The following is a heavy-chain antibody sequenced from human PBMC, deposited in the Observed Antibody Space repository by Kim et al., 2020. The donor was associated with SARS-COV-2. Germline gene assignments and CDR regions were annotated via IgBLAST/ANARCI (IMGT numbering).Heavy chain of an antibody. Sequence: SVKVSCKASGGTFSSYAISWVRQAPGQGLEWMGRIIPILGIANYAQKFQGRVTITADKSTSTAYMELSSLRSEDTAVYYCATPLFCSSTSCYELDAFDIWGQGTMVTVSS. J-gene: IGHJ3*02. D-gene: IGHD2-2*01. V-gene: IGHV1-69*04. CDR2: IIPILGIA. CDR1: GGTFSSYA. CDR3: ATPLFCSSTSCYELDAFDI.